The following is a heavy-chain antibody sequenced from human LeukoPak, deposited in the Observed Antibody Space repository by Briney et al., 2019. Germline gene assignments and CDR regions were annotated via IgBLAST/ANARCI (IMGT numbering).Heavy chain of an antibody. V-gene: IGHV1-8*01. D-gene: IGHD6-19*01. CDR1: GHTFTSYD. Sequence: ASVKVSCKASGHTFTSYDLNWVRQATGQGLEWMGWMNPNSDNTGYAQKFQGRVTMTRNTSISTAYMELSSLRSEDTAVYYCARRSYGSGWYSFDYWGQGTLVTVSS. J-gene: IGHJ4*02. CDR2: MNPNSDNT. CDR3: ARRSYGSGWYSFDY.